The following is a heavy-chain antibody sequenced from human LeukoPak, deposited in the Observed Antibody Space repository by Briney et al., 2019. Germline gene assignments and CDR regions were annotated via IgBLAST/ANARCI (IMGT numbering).Heavy chain of an antibody. V-gene: IGHV4-59*01. J-gene: IGHJ4*02. CDR3: ARDIREVGATHYFDY. CDR1: GFSITSYY. D-gene: IGHD1-26*01. Sequence: SETLSLTCTVSGFSITSYYWSWIRQPPGKGLEWIGLIHYSGSTTYNPSLKSRVTMSVDTSKNQFSLQLRSVTAADTALYYRARDIREVGATHYFDYWGQGTLVTVTS. CDR2: IHYSGST.